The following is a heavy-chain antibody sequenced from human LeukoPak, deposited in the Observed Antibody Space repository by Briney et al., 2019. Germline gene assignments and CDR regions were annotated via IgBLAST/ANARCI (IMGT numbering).Heavy chain of an antibody. Sequence: PSETLSLTPTVSGGSISIISSSTSYWGWTRQAPGKGLEWIGSLYYGANSHYNPSLKGRASLSVATSTNQFSRQLTSVTAADAAVYFWARHLPTAAADTRGYFDYWGQGTVVTVSS. D-gene: IGHD6-25*01. V-gene: IGHV4-39*01. CDR2: LYYGANS. J-gene: IGHJ4*02. CDR1: GGSISIISSSTSY. CDR3: ARHLPTAAADTRGYFDY.